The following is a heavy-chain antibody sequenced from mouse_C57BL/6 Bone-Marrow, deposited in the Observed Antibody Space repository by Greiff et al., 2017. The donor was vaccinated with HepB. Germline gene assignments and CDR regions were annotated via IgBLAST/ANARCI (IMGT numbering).Heavy chain of an antibody. V-gene: IGHV5-4*01. CDR2: ISDGGSYT. J-gene: IGHJ4*01. CDR3: ARVADY. Sequence: EVQVVESGGGLVKPGGSLKLSCAASGFTFSSYAMSWVRQTPEKRLEWVATISDGGSYTYYPDNVKGRFTISRDNAKNNLYLQMSHLKSEDTAMYYCARVADYWGQGTSVTVSS. CDR1: GFTFSSYA.